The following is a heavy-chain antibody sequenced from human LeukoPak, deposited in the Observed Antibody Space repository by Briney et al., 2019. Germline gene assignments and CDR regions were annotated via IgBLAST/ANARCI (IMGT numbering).Heavy chain of an antibody. D-gene: IGHD3-10*01. J-gene: IGHJ4*02. CDR2: ISGSGGST. V-gene: IGHV3-23*01. Sequence: VGSLRLSCAASGFTFSSYAMSWVRQAPGKGLEWVSGISGSGGSTYYADSVKGRFTISRDNSKKTLYLQMNSLRAADTAIYYCAKAQWYYYGSGTHWDYWGQGTLVTVSS. CDR1: GFTFSSYA. CDR3: AKAQWYYYGSGTHWDY.